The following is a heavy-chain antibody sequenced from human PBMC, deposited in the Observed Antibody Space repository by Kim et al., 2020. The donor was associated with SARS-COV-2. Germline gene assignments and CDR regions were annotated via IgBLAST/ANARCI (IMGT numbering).Heavy chain of an antibody. CDR3: ARVGIVATADAFDI. D-gene: IGHD5-12*01. J-gene: IGHJ3*02. V-gene: IGHV1-69*04. Sequence: AQKFQGRVTITADKSTSTAYMELSSLRSEDTAVYYCARVGIVATADAFDIWGQGTMVTVSS.